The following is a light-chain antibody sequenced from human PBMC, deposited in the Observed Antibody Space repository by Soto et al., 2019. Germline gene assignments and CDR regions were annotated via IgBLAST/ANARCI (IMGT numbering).Light chain of an antibody. V-gene: IGKV3-11*01. CDR3: QQRSNWVYT. J-gene: IGKJ2*01. CDR1: QSVSGS. Sequence: EIVLTQSPATLSLSPGERATLSCRASQSVSGSLAWYQQKPGQAPRLLIYDASNRATGIPARFSGSGSGTDFTLTISSLEPEGFALYYCQQRSNWVYTFGQGTKLEIK. CDR2: DAS.